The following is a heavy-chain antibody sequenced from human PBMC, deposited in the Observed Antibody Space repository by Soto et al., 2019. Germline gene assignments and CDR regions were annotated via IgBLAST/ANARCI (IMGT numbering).Heavy chain of an antibody. CDR1: RFTFNTYW. CDR3: VRDRGYSAYDF. CDR2: INTDGSST. Sequence: PGGSLRLSCAASRFTFNTYWMHWVRQAPGKGLVWVSRINTDGSSTTYADSVKGRFTISRDNAKNTLYLQMNSLRVEDTAVYYCVRDRGYSAYDFWGQGTMVTVSS. V-gene: IGHV3-74*03. J-gene: IGHJ3*01. D-gene: IGHD5-12*01.